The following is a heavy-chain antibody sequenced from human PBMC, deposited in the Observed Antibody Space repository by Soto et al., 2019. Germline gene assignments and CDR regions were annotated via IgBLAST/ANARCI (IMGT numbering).Heavy chain of an antibody. CDR2: IIPILGIA. CDR3: ARYGSGSYYYFDY. CDR1: GGTFSSYT. D-gene: IGHD3-10*01. V-gene: IGHV1-69*02. Sequence: GASVKVSCKASGGTFSSYTISWVRQAPGQGLEWMGRIIPILGIANYAQKFQGRVTITADKSTSTAYMELSSLRSEDTAVYYCARYGSGSYYYFDYWGQGTLVTVS. J-gene: IGHJ4*02.